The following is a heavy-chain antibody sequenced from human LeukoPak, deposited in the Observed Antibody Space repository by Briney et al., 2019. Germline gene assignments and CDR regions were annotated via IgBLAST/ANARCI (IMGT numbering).Heavy chain of an antibody. Sequence: PGGSLRLSCAASGFTFSSYSMNWVRQAPGKGLEWVSYISSSSSTIYYADSVKGRFTISRDNAKNSLYLQMNSLRAEDTAVYYCAKGVTMVRGPYYFDYWGQGTLVTVSS. CDR2: ISSSSSTI. J-gene: IGHJ4*02. D-gene: IGHD3-10*01. CDR1: GFTFSSYS. CDR3: AKGVTMVRGPYYFDY. V-gene: IGHV3-48*04.